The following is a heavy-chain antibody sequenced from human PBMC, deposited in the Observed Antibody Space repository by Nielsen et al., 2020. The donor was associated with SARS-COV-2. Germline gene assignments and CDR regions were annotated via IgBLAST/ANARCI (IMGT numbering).Heavy chain of an antibody. Sequence: GESLKISCKGSGYIFTDFWIAWVRQMPGEGLEWMGRIAPSGSYIDYSPSFEGHVTMSTDKSISTAYLQWSSLKASDTAMYYCARHPKGGHGGFDYWGQGTLVTVSS. V-gene: IGHV5-10-1*01. D-gene: IGHD3-10*01. CDR2: IAPSGSYI. J-gene: IGHJ4*02. CDR1: GYIFTDFW. CDR3: ARHPKGGHGGFDY.